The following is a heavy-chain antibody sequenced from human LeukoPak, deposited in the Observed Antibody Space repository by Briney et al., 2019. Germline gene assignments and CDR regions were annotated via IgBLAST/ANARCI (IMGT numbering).Heavy chain of an antibody. D-gene: IGHD3-16*01. CDR3: ARHYSFGYYFDY. CDR1: GYTFTSYG. V-gene: IGHV1-18*01. CDR2: ISAYNGNT. Sequence: GASVKVSCKASGYTFTSYGISWVRQAPGQGLEWMGWISAYNGNTNYAQKFQGRVTITTDESTSTAYMELSSLRSEDTAVYYCARHYSFGYYFDYWGQGTLVTVSS. J-gene: IGHJ4*02.